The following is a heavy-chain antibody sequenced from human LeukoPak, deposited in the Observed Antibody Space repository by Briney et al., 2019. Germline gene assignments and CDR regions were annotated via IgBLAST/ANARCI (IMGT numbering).Heavy chain of an antibody. Sequence: GGSLRLSCAASGFTFSSFAMHWVRQAPGKGLEWVAVISYDGSKKYYAEFVKGRFTISRDNSKNTLYLQMNSLRPEDTAFYYCARGIAAAGTQGTIDYWGQGTLVTVSS. J-gene: IGHJ4*02. V-gene: IGHV3-30-3*01. CDR1: GFTFSSFA. D-gene: IGHD6-13*01. CDR2: ISYDGSKK. CDR3: ARGIAAAGTQGTIDY.